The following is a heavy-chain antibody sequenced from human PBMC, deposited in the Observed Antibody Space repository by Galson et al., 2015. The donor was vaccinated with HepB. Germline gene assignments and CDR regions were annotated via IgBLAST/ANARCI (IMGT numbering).Heavy chain of an antibody. CDR2: ISSNGGST. D-gene: IGHD3-22*01. CDR1: GFTFSSYA. V-gene: IGHV3-64D*06. J-gene: IGHJ4*02. CDR3: VKSYYYDSSGYYGLGY. Sequence: SLRLSCAASGFTFSSYAMHWVRQAPGKGLEYVSAISSNGGSTYYADSVKGRFTISRDNSKNTLYLQMSSLRAEDTAVYYCVKSYYYDSSGYYGLGYWGQGTLVTVSS.